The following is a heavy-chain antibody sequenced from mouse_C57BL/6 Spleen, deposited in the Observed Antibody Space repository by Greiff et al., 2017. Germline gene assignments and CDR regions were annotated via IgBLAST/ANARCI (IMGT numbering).Heavy chain of an antibody. D-gene: IGHD2-4*01. Sequence: EVQGVESGGDLVKPGGSLKLSCAASGFTFSSYGMSWVRQTPDKRLEWVATISSGGSYTYYPDSVKGRVTISRDNAKNTLYLQMSSLKSEDTAMYYCAREEVYDYDDLFAYWGQGTLVTVSA. V-gene: IGHV5-6*01. CDR2: ISSGGSYT. CDR3: AREEVYDYDDLFAY. CDR1: GFTFSSYG. J-gene: IGHJ3*01.